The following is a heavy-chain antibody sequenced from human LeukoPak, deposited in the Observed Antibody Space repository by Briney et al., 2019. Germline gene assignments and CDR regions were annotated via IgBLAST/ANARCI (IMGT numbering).Heavy chain of an antibody. CDR2: ISAYNGNT. V-gene: IGHV1-18*01. Sequence: ASVKVSCKASGYTFTSYGISWVRQAPGQGLEWMGWISAYNGNTNYAQKLQGRVTMTTDTSTSTAYMELRSLRSDDTAVYYCARGDYGDPYSSYMDVWGKGTTVTVSS. D-gene: IGHD4-17*01. CDR1: GYTFTSYG. CDR3: ARGDYGDPYSSYMDV. J-gene: IGHJ6*03.